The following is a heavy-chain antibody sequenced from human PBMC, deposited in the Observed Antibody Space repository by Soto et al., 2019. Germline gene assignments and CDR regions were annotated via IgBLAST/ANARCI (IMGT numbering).Heavy chain of an antibody. D-gene: IGHD5-12*01. CDR2: ISTYSGDT. Sequence: QVHLVQSGVEVKTPGASVKVSCQASGYTFFTYDISWVRQAPGQGLEWMGWISTYSGDTKYAQKFQGRVTMTTDTSTTSAYLELRSVRSDDTAVYYCARHHGPTTSENWCDPWGQGTLVTVSS. CDR1: GYTFFTYD. CDR3: ARHHGPTTSENWCDP. J-gene: IGHJ5*02. V-gene: IGHV1-18*01.